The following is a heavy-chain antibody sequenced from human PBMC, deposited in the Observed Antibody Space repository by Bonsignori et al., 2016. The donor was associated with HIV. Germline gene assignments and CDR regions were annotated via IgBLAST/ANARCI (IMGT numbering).Heavy chain of an antibody. J-gene: IGHJ4*02. V-gene: IGHV1-46*01. CDR2: IFSGVPAA. CDR1: ADTFTNYN. D-gene: IGHD7-27*01. CDR3: ARDVWGPDY. Sequence: GASVKVSCKVSADTFTNYNIHWVRQAPGQGLEWMGMIFSGVPAASYAQKFQGRVTMTRDTSTNTVYMELGSLGSDDTAVYFCARDVWGPDYWGQGTLVTVSS.